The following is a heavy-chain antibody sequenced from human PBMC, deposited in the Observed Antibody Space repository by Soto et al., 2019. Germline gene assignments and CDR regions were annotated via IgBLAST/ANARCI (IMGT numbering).Heavy chain of an antibody. D-gene: IGHD5-12*01. V-gene: IGHV3-33*01. J-gene: IGHJ4*02. Sequence: LRLSCSPSGFTFSSYGMHWVRQAPGKGLEWVAVIWYDGSKKYYADPVKGRFTISRDRNTLYLQMDSLRVEDTAVYYCTRDIGSTGFDYDYWGRGTLVTVSS. CDR3: TRDIGSTGFDYDY. CDR1: GFTFSSYG. CDR2: IWYDGSKK.